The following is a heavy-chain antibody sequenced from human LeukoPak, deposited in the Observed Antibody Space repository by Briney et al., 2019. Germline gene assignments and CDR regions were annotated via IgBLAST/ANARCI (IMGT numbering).Heavy chain of an antibody. D-gene: IGHD6-13*01. V-gene: IGHV6-1*01. J-gene: IGHJ4*02. CDR1: GDSVSSNSAA. CDR2: TYYRSKWYN. Sequence: PSQTLSLTCALSGDSVSSNSAAWNWIRQSPSGGLEWLGRTYYRSKWYNDYAVSVKSRITINPDTSKNQFSLQLNSVTPEDTVVYYCARSARLSSSFSSLDYWGQGTLVTVSS. CDR3: ARSARLSSSFSSLDY.